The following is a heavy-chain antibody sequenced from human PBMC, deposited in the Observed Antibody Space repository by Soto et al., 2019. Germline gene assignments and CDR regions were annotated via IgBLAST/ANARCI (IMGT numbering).Heavy chain of an antibody. CDR2: MNPNSGNT. D-gene: IGHD1-26*01. V-gene: IGHV1-8*02. J-gene: IGHJ4*02. CDR1: GYTFTSYD. CDR3: AIAGPAPHHPTHSTSWGATGGLDY. Sequence: SVKVSCRASGYTFTSYDINWVRQATGQGLEWMGWMNPNSGNTGYAHKFQGRGTMTRNTSISTAYMELSSLRSEETAVYYCAIAGPAPHHPTHSTSWGATGGLDYWGQGTLVTVSS.